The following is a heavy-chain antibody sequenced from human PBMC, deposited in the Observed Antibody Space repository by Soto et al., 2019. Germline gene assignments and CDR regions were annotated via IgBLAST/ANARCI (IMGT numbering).Heavy chain of an antibody. CDR3: ARDRCYYDDRGLAGCYLDY. D-gene: IGHD3-22*01. Sequence: QVQLVESGGGVVQPGRSLRLSCAASGFTFNSFAMHWARQAPGKGLEWVAFISYDGSNKYYTDSVKGRFSISRDNSKNTLYLQMNRLSTEDTAVYFCARDRCYYDDRGLAGCYLDYWAQGTLVTVSS. J-gene: IGHJ4*02. CDR1: GFTFNSFA. V-gene: IGHV3-30-3*01. CDR2: ISYDGSNK.